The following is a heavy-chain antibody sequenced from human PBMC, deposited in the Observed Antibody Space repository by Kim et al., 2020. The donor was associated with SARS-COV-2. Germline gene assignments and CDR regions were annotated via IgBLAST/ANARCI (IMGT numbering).Heavy chain of an antibody. Sequence: SETLSLTCTVSGGSISSYYWSWIRQPPGKGLEWIGYIYYSGSTNYNPSLKSRVTISVDTSKNQFSLKLSSVTAADTAVYYCARVAGGYSYGRAYYYYGMDVWGQGTTVTVSS. J-gene: IGHJ6*02. CDR3: ARVAGGYSYGRAYYYYGMDV. CDR1: GGSISSYY. CDR2: IYYSGST. V-gene: IGHV4-59*13. D-gene: IGHD5-18*01.